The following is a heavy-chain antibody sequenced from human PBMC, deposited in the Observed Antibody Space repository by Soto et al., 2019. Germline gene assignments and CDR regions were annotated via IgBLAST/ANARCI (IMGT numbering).Heavy chain of an antibody. CDR3: VRGRPAIATRWFDS. Sequence: SESLSLAFGVFGGRFSDSDWSWIRQSPGKERERIGEITSSGSTYYNPTLKSRVTISGDTSKNQFSLEVRSVTAADTDVYYCVRGRPAIATRWFDSWGQGTLVTVPS. D-gene: IGHD2-2*01. J-gene: IGHJ5*01. V-gene: IGHV4-34*08. CDR1: GGRFSDSD. CDR2: ITSSGST.